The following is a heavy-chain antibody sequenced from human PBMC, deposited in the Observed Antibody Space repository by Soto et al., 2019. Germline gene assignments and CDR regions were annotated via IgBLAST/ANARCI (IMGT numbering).Heavy chain of an antibody. V-gene: IGHV5-51*01. CDR2: IYPGDSDT. CDR3: ARSGYLAAGGYYYYGMDV. Sequence: GESLKISCKGSGYSFTSYWIGWVRQMPGKGLEWMGIIYPGDSDTRYSPSFQGQVTISADKSISTAYLQWSSLKASDTAMYYCARSGYLAAGGYYYYGMDVWGQGTTVTVSS. D-gene: IGHD6-13*01. CDR1: GYSFTSYW. J-gene: IGHJ6*02.